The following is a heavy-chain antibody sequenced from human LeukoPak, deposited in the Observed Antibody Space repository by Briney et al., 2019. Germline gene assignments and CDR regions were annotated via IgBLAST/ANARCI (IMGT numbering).Heavy chain of an antibody. D-gene: IGHD2-2*01. V-gene: IGHV4-34*01. CDR3: ARAVVVPAAYYYYYYYMDV. CDR1: GGSFSGYY. J-gene: IGHJ6*03. CDR2: INHSGST. Sequence: SETLSLTCAVYGGSFSGYYWSWIRQPPGKGLEWVGEINHSGSTNYNPSLKSRVTISVDTSKNQFSLKLSSVTAADTAVYYCARAVVVPAAYYYYYYYMDVWGKGTTVTVSS.